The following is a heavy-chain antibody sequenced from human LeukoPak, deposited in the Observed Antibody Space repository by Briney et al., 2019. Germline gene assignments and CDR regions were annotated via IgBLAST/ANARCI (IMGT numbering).Heavy chain of an antibody. CDR2: IIPIFGTA. Sequence: SVKVSCKASGGTFSSYAISWVRQAPGQGLEWMGGIIPIFGTANYAQKFQGRVTITTDESTSTAYMELSSLRSEGTAVYYCARGVALEWLPLGDYYYYMDVWGKGTTVTVSS. V-gene: IGHV1-69*05. J-gene: IGHJ6*03. CDR3: ARGVALEWLPLGDYYYYMDV. CDR1: GGTFSSYA. D-gene: IGHD3-3*01.